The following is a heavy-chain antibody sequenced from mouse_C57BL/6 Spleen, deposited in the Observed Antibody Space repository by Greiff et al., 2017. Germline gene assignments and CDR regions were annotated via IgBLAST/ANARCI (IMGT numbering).Heavy chain of an antibody. J-gene: IGHJ1*03. CDR2: ISYDGSN. Sequence: EVQLQESGPGLVKPSQSLSLTCSVTGYSITSGYYWNWIRQFPGNKLEWMGYISYDGSNNYNPSLKNRISITRDTSKNQFFLKLNSVTTEDTATYYCARDPTYYGSSYGWYFDVWGTGTTVTVSS. CDR3: ARDPTYYGSSYGWYFDV. D-gene: IGHD1-1*01. V-gene: IGHV3-6*01. CDR1: GYSITSGYY.